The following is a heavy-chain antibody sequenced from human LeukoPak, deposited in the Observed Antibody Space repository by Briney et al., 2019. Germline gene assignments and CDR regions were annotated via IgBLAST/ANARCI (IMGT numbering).Heavy chain of an antibody. CDR2: ISSSGSTI. CDR3: ARDSLLFWSGRNTSVYYYYGMDV. Sequence: PGGSLRLSCEASGFXFSSYEMNWVRQAPGKGLEWVSYISSSGSTIYYADSVKGRFTISRGNAKNSLYLQMNSLRAEDTAVYYCARDSLLFWSGRNTSVYYYYGMDVWGQGTTVTVSS. J-gene: IGHJ6*02. V-gene: IGHV3-48*03. CDR1: GFXFSSYE. D-gene: IGHD3-3*01.